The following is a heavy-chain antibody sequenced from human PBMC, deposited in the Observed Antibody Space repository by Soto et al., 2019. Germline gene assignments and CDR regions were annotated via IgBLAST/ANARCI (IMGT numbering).Heavy chain of an antibody. CDR3: AREALYCSGGSCYYDYYYMDV. V-gene: IGHV4-31*03. J-gene: IGHJ6*03. CDR2: IYYSGST. Sequence: SETLSLTCTVSGGSIGSGGYYWSWIRQHPGKGLEWIGYIYYSGSTYYNPSLKSRATISVDTSKNQFSLKLSSVTAADTAVYYCAREALYCSGGSCYYDYYYMDVWGKGTTVTVSS. CDR1: GGSIGSGGYY. D-gene: IGHD2-15*01.